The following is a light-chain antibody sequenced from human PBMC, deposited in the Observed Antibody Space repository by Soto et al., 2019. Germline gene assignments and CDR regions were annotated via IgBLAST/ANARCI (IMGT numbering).Light chain of an antibody. CDR3: QQYDNLPALS. CDR1: HSIGTW. J-gene: IGKJ4*01. V-gene: IGKV1-5*01. CDR2: DAS. Sequence: DIQMTQSPSTLSASVGDRVTIACRASHSIGTWLAWYQQKPGKAPNLLIYDASSLEDGVPSRFSGSGSGTDFTLTISGLQPEDIATYYCQQYDNLPALSFGGGTKVDI.